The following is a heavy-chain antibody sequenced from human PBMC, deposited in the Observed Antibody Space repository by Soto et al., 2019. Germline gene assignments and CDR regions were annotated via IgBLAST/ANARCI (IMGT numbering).Heavy chain of an antibody. J-gene: IGHJ4*02. Sequence: QITLKESGPTLVKPTQTLTLTCTFSGFSLSTSGVGVGWIRQPPGKALEWLALIYWDDDKRYSPSLKSRLTITKDTSKNQVVLTMTNMDPVDTATYYCALISPDFWSGYYLFDYWGQGTLVTVSS. D-gene: IGHD3-3*01. V-gene: IGHV2-5*02. CDR3: ALISPDFWSGYYLFDY. CDR1: GFSLSTSGVG. CDR2: IYWDDDK.